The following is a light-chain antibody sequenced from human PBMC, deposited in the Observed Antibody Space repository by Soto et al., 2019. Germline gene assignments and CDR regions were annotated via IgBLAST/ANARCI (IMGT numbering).Light chain of an antibody. CDR2: EVS. V-gene: IGLV2-14*01. CDR3: NSYTISSTWV. J-gene: IGLJ3*02. Sequence: QSVLTQPASVSGSPGQSITISCTGTSSDVGAYHYVSWYQQHPGKAPKLIIYEVSNRPSGVSNRFSGSKSANTASLTISGLQAGDEADYYCNSYTISSTWVFGGGTKLTVL. CDR1: SSDVGAYHY.